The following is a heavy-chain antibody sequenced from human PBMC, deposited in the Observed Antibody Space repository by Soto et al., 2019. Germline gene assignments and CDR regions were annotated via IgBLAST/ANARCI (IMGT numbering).Heavy chain of an antibody. CDR2: IYPGDSDT. V-gene: IGHV5-51*01. D-gene: IGHD2-2*02. CDR3: ATGGYCSSTSCYNFFGY. Sequence: GESLKISCKGSGYSFATYWIGWVRQMPGKGLEWMGIIYPGDSDTRYSPSFQGQVTISADKSISTAYLQWSSLKASDTAMYYCATGGYCSSTSCYNFFGYWGQGTLVTV. J-gene: IGHJ4*02. CDR1: GYSFATYW.